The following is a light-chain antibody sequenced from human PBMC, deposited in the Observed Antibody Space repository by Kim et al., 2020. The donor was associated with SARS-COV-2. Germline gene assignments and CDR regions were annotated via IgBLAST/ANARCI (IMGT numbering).Light chain of an antibody. CDR1: SSDVGGYNY. J-gene: IGLJ3*02. CDR2: DVS. CDR3: CSYAGSYTWV. Sequence: GQSFTISCIGTSSDVGGYNYVSWYQHHPGKAPKLMIYDVSKRPSGVPDRFSGSKSDNTASLTISGLQAEDEADYSCCSYAGSYTWVFGGGTQLTVL. V-gene: IGLV2-11*01.